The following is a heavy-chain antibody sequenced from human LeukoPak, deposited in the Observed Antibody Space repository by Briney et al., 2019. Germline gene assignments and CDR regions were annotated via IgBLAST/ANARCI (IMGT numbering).Heavy chain of an antibody. CDR3: ARHSRYYYYMDV. Sequence: PSETLSLTCTVSGGSISTSNYYWGWIRQPPGKGLEWIGNVYYSGITYYNSSLKSRVTISVDTSKNQFSLKLRSVTAADTAVYYCARHSRYYYYMDVWGKGTTVTFSS. J-gene: IGHJ6*03. CDR2: VYYSGIT. V-gene: IGHV4-39*01. CDR1: GGSISTSNYY.